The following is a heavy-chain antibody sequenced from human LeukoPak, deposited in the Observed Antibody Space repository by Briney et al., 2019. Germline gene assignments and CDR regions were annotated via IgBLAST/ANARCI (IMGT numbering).Heavy chain of an antibody. Sequence: PGGSLRLSCAASGFTFSSYIMNWVRQAPGKGLVGVSRINSDGSTTNYADSVKGRFTISRDNAKNTLYLQMNSLRAEDTAVYYCARRSSGSPPYYFDYWGQGTLVTVSS. CDR1: GFTFSSYI. CDR3: ARRSSGSPPYYFDY. D-gene: IGHD1-26*01. CDR2: INSDGSTT. J-gene: IGHJ4*02. V-gene: IGHV3-74*01.